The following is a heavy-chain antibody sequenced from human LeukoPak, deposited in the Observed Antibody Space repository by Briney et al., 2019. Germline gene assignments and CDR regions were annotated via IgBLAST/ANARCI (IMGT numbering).Heavy chain of an antibody. V-gene: IGHV3-64*01. Sequence: GGSLRLSCAASGFTFSSYDMHWVRQAPGKGLEYVSAISSNGGSTYYANSVKGRFTISRDNSKNTLYLQMGSLRAEDMAVYYCARGQAGLFDYWGQGTLVTVSS. CDR2: ISSNGGST. D-gene: IGHD6-19*01. J-gene: IGHJ4*02. CDR3: ARGQAGLFDY. CDR1: GFTFSSYD.